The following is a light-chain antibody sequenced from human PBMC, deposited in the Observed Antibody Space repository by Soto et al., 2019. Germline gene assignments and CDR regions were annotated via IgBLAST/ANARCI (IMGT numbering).Light chain of an antibody. J-gene: IGKJ2*01. Sequence: AIRMTQSPSSFSASTGDRVTITCRASQGISSYLAWYQQKPGKAPKLLIYAASTLQSGVPSRFGGSGSGTDFTLTISCLQSEDFATYYCQQYYSYPVYTFGQGTKLEIK. CDR1: QGISSY. CDR2: AAS. V-gene: IGKV1-8*01. CDR3: QQYYSYPVYT.